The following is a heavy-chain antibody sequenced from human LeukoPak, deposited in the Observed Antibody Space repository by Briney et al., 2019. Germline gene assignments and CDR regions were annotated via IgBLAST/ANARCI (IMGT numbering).Heavy chain of an antibody. D-gene: IGHD5-18*01. V-gene: IGHV1-46*01. CDR1: GYTFTSYY. Sequence: ASVKVSCKASGYTFTSYYMHWVRQAPGPGLEWMGIINPSGGSTSYAQKFQGRVTMTRDTSTSTVYMELSSLRSEDTAVYYCARDNTAMVPYDAFDIWGQGTMVTVSS. CDR3: ARDNTAMVPYDAFDI. CDR2: INPSGGST. J-gene: IGHJ3*02.